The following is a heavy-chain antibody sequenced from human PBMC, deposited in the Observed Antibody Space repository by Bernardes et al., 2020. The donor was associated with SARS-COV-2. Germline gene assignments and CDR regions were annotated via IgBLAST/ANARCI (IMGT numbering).Heavy chain of an antibody. CDR3: ARGLDFGCSSYSCERIYYYYYGMDV. Sequence: GGSLRLSCAASSSTFINHWMTCVRQAPGKGLEWVANIKQVGREKYYVDSVKARSTIPTAHPKNSLYLQMNSLRAEATAVYYCARGLDFGCSSYSCERIYYYYYGMDVWGQGTTVTVSS. CDR1: SSTFINHW. J-gene: IGHJ6*02. CDR2: IKQVGREK. D-gene: IGHD2-2*01. V-gene: IGHV3-7*01.